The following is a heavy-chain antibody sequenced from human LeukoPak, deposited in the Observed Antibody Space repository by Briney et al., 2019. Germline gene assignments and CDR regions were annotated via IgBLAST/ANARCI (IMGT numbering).Heavy chain of an antibody. CDR2: ISSSSTI. D-gene: IGHD3-10*02. J-gene: IGHJ6*04. Sequence: GGSLRLSCAASGFSLSSYAMSWVRQAPGKGLEWVSYISSSSTIYYADSVKGRFTISRDNAKNSLYLQMNSLRAEDTAVYYCAELGITMIGGVWGKGTTVTISS. CDR3: AELGITMIGGV. CDR1: GFSLSSYA. V-gene: IGHV3-48*04.